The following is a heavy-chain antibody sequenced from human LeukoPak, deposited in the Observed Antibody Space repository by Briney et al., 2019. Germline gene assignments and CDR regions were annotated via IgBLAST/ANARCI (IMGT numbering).Heavy chain of an antibody. J-gene: IGHJ4*02. CDR3: ARLMQYYYDSSGVPFDY. CDR1: GSRFTSYW. V-gene: IGHV5-51*01. D-gene: IGHD3-22*01. CDR2: IYPGDSDT. Sequence: RGESLKISCQGSGSRFTSYWIGWVRQLPGKGLEWMGIIYPGDSDTRYSPSFQGQVTISADKSISIAYLQWSSLKASDTAMYYCARLMQYYYDSSGVPFDYWGQGTLVTVSS.